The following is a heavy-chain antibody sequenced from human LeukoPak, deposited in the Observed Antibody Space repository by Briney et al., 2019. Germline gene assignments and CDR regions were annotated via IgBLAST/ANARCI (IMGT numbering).Heavy chain of an antibody. CDR1: GGSFSGYY. V-gene: IGHV4-34*01. Sequence: PSETLSLTCAVYGGSFSGYYWSWIRRPPGKGLEWIGEINHSGSTNYNPSLKSRVTISVDTSKNQFSLKLSSVTAADTAVHYCARGRVYYGSGSYSDYWGQGTLVTVSS. CDR2: INHSGST. D-gene: IGHD3-10*01. CDR3: ARGRVYYGSGSYSDY. J-gene: IGHJ4*02.